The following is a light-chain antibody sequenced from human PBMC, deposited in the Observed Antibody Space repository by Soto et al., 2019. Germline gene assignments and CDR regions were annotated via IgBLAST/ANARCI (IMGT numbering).Light chain of an antibody. V-gene: IGKV3-15*01. CDR1: QSVSSN. J-gene: IGKJ1*01. CDR3: QQYNNWLET. CDR2: GAS. Sequence: EIVMTQSPATLSVSPGERATLSCRPSQSVSSNLAWYQQKPGQAPRLLIYGASTRATGIPARFSGSGSGTEFTLTISSLQSEDFAVYYCQQYNNWLETVGQGTKVDIK.